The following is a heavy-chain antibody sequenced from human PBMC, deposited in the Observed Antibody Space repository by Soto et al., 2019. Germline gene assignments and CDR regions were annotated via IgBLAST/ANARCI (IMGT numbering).Heavy chain of an antibody. J-gene: IGHJ5*02. D-gene: IGHD6-13*01. V-gene: IGHV4-39*01. CDR3: ARQPGKYSRRWYWFDP. CDR1: GGSISSSSYY. CDR2: IYYSGST. Sequence: SETLSLTCTVSGGSISSSSYYWGWIRQPPGKGLEWIGSIYYSGSTYYNPSLKSRVTISVDTSKNQFSLKLSSVTAADTAVYYCARQPGKYSRRWYWFDPWGQGTLVTVYS.